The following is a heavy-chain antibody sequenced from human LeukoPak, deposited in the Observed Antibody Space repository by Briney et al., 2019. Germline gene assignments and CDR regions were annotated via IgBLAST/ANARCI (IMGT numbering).Heavy chain of an antibody. CDR2: IYYSGST. CDR3: ARHYYYDSSGYYYRSIFDY. V-gene: IGHV4-39*01. Sequence: SETLSLTCTVSGGSISSSSYYWGWIRQPPGKGLEWMGSIYYSGSTYYNPSLKSRVTISVDTSKNQFSLKLSSVPAADTAVYYCARHYYYDSSGYYYRSIFDYWGQGTLVTVSS. CDR1: GGSISSSSYY. D-gene: IGHD3-22*01. J-gene: IGHJ4*02.